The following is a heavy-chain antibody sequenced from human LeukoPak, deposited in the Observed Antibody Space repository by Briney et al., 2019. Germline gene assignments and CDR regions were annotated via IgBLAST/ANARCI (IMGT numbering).Heavy chain of an antibody. J-gene: IGHJ4*02. CDR2: IYHSEST. CDR1: GGSISSGGYS. V-gene: IGHV4-30-2*01. Sequence: SETLSLTCAVSGGSISSGGYSWSWIRQPPGKGLEWIGYIYHSESTYYNPSLKSRVTISVDRSKNQFSLKLSSVTAADTAVYYCARKLVRGDYFDYWGQGTLVTVSS. CDR3: ARKLVRGDYFDY. D-gene: IGHD6-6*01.